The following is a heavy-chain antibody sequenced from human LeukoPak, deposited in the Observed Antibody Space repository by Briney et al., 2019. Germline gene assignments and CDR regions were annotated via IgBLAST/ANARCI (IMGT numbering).Heavy chain of an antibody. CDR2: ISGSGGST. Sequence: QPGGSLRLSCAASGFTFSSYAMSWVRQAPGKGLEWVSAISGSGGSTNYADSVKGRFTISRDNSKNTLYLQMNSLRAEDTAVYYCARAVDRQWPHYFDYWGQGTLVTVSS. D-gene: IGHD6-19*01. CDR1: GFTFSSYA. J-gene: IGHJ4*02. V-gene: IGHV3-23*01. CDR3: ARAVDRQWPHYFDY.